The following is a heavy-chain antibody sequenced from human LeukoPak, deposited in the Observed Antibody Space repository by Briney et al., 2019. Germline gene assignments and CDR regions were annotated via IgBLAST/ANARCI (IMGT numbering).Heavy chain of an antibody. CDR3: AKGNWRYFDY. D-gene: IGHD1-1*01. CDR2: ISGSGGST. J-gene: IGHJ4*02. Sequence: PGGSLRLSCAASGFTFSTYVMSWVRQAPGKGLEWVSAISGSGGSTYYADSVKGRFTISRDNSKNTLCLQMNSLGADDTAVYYCAKGNWRYFDYWGQGTLVTVSS. CDR1: GFTFSTYV. V-gene: IGHV3-23*01.